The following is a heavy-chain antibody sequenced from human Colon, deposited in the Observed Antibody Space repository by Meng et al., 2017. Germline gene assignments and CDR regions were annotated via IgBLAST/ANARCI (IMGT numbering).Heavy chain of an antibody. D-gene: IGHD2-15*01. Sequence: LMNPGAQLKVAVKASGNRSHTCDLNGVRQAPGQRLEWVGWINPANGDPKYSEKVQGRVIITRETSASTASLELSSLISEDSAVYYCARGYYSGNGYSDCWGQGTLVTVSS. J-gene: IGHJ4*02. V-gene: IGHV1-3*01. CDR2: INPANGDP. CDR1: GNRSHTCD. CDR3: ARGYYSGNGYSDC.